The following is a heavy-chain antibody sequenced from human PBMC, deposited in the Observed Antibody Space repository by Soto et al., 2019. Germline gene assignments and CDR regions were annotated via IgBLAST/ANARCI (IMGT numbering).Heavy chain of an antibody. D-gene: IGHD1-26*01. CDR2: IYYSGST. CDR3: ATRVGATLAHYYGMDV. CDR1: GGSISSSSYY. Sequence: TLSLTCTVSGGSISSSSYYWGWIRQPPGKGLEWIGSIYYSGSTYYNPSLKSRVTISVDTSKNQFSLKLSSVTAADTAVYYCATRVGATLAHYYGMDVWGQGTTVTVSS. V-gene: IGHV4-39*01. J-gene: IGHJ6*02.